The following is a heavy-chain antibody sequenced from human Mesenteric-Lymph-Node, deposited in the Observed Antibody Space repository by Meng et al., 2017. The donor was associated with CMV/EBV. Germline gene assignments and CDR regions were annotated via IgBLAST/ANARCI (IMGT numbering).Heavy chain of an antibody. CDR3: ARDLNLYGSGSYCY. J-gene: IGHJ4*02. Sequence: GESLKISCAASGFTFSSYSMNWVRQAPGKGLAWVSSLSSSSRYIYSADSVKGRFTISRDNAKNSLYLQMNSLRAEDTAVYYCARDLNLYGSGSYCYWGQGTLVTVSS. V-gene: IGHV3-21*01. D-gene: IGHD3-10*01. CDR2: LSSSSRYI. CDR1: GFTFSSYS.